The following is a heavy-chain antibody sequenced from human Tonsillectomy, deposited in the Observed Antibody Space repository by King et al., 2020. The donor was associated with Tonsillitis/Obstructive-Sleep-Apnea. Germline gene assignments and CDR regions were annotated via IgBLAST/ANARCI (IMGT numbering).Heavy chain of an antibody. CDR1: GGSISSGGYY. Sequence: VQLQESGPGLVKPSQTLSLTCTVSGGSISSGGYYWSWTRQHPGKGLEWIGYIYYSGSTYYNPSLKSRVTISVDTSKNQFSLKLSSVTAADTAVYYCASTPVLWASVLFTEQTQNWFDPWGQGTLVTVSS. CDR3: ASTPVLWASVLFTEQTQNWFDP. D-gene: IGHD3-16*01. J-gene: IGHJ5*02. CDR2: IYYSGST. V-gene: IGHV4-31*03.